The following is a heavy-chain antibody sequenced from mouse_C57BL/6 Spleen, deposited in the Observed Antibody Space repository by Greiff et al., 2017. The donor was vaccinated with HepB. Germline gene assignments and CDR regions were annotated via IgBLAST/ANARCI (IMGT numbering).Heavy chain of an antibody. CDR1: GFTFSSYT. D-gene: IGHD1-1*01. V-gene: IGHV5-9*01. CDR3: ARQLLRYYAMDY. Sequence: EVKLMESGGGLVKPGGSLKLSCAASGFTFSSYTMSWVRQTPEKRLEWVATISVGGGNTYYPDSVKGRFTISRDNAKNTLYLQMSSLRSEDTALYYCARQLLRYYAMDYWGQGTSVTVSS. CDR2: ISVGGGNT. J-gene: IGHJ4*01.